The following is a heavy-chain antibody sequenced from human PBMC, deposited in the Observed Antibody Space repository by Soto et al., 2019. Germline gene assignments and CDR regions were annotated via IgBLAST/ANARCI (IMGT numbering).Heavy chain of an antibody. V-gene: IGHV3-21*06. D-gene: IGHD1-1*01. CDR1: GFMFSTHT. CDR3: VKEVEGFDY. J-gene: IGHJ4*02. Sequence: EVQLVESGGGLVKPGGSLRLSCAASGFMFSTHTMNWVHQAPGKGLEWVSSITASSDMFYADSVKGRFTISRDNAKNSLYLQMNSLRADDTAVYYCVKEVEGFDYWGQGTLVTVSS. CDR2: ITASSDM.